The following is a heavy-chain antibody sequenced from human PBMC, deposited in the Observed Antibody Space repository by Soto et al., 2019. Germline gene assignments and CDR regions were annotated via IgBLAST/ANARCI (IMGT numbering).Heavy chain of an antibody. Sequence: ASVQVSCKASVYTFTSYYMYWVRQAPGQGLECMGIINPSGGSTSYAQKFQGSVTLTRDTSTSTVYMALSSLSSEDTAVYYCATGADCGAACYSSTVSFSDYTIDVWGQGTPVTVSS. D-gene: IGHD2-21*02. J-gene: IGHJ6*02. CDR1: VYTFTSYY. CDR3: ATGADCGAACYSSTVSFSDYTIDV. CDR2: INPSGGST. V-gene: IGHV1-46*01.